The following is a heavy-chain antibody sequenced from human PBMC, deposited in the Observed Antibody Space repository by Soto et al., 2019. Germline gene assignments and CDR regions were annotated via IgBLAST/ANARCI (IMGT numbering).Heavy chain of an antibody. D-gene: IGHD3-10*01. CDR3: ARVSITMVRGVIITEAFDI. Sequence: QVQLVQSGAEVKKPGSSVKVSCKASGGTFSSYAISWVRQAPGQGLEWMGGIIPIFGTANYAQKLQGRVTITVDESTSTAYMELSSLRSEDTAVYYCARVSITMVRGVIITEAFDIWGQGTMVTVSS. V-gene: IGHV1-69*01. CDR1: GGTFSSYA. J-gene: IGHJ3*02. CDR2: IIPIFGTA.